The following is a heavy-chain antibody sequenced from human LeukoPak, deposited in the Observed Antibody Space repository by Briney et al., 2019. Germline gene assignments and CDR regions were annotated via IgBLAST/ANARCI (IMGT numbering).Heavy chain of an antibody. CDR2: ISGNGGST. J-gene: IGHJ4*02. CDR3: AKGRWSSGYFDY. CDR1: GFTFSSYA. D-gene: IGHD3-22*01. Sequence: GGSLRLSCAASGFTFSSYAMGWVRQAPGKGLEWVSAISGNGGSTYYADSVKGRFTISRDNSKNTLYLQMNSLRAEDTAVYYCAKGRWSSGYFDYWGQGTLVTVSS. V-gene: IGHV3-23*01.